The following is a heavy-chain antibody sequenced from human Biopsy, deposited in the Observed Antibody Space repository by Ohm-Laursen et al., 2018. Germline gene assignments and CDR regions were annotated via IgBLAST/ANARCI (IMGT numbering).Heavy chain of an antibody. CDR2: INCKTGAT. Sequence: SVKVSCKASSYTFTDYNIHWMRQAPGQGLEWLGYINCKTGATNYAQKFQGTVTMTRDTSISTAYLALGSLRSADTAIYYCARDPLNGHKHFDYWGQGTLVTVSS. CDR1: SYTFTDYN. J-gene: IGHJ4*02. CDR3: ARDPLNGHKHFDY. V-gene: IGHV1-2*02. D-gene: IGHD2-8*01.